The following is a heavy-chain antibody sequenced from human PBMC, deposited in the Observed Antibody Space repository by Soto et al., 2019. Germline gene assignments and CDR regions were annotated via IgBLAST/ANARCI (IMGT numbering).Heavy chain of an antibody. V-gene: IGHV3-9*01. CDR1: GFTFDDYA. J-gene: IGHJ4*02. CDR3: AKDIFPNPLRIDY. Sequence: GGSLRLSCAASGFTFDDYAMHWVRQAPGKGLEWVSGISWNSGSIGYADSVKGRFTISRDNAKNSLYLQMNSLRAEDTALYYCAKDIFPNPLRIDYWGQGTLVTVSS. CDR2: ISWNSGSI.